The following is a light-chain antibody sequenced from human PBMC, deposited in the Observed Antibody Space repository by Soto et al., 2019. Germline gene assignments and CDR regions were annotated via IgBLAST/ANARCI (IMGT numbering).Light chain of an antibody. J-gene: IGKJ5*01. Sequence: DIEMPQSPSSLSASVGDRVTITCQASQGISNYLNWYQQKLGKAPKLLIYDASSLEPGVPSRFSGGTSGTDFTFTISSLQPEDIATYYCQQYHSLPLTFGQGTRLEIK. V-gene: IGKV1-33*01. CDR1: QGISNY. CDR2: DAS. CDR3: QQYHSLPLT.